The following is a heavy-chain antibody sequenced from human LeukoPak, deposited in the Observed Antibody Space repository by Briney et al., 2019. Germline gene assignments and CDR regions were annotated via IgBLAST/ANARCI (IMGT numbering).Heavy chain of an antibody. Sequence: SETLSLTCTVSGGSISSYYWSWIRQPAGKGLEWIGRIYSSGRTDRTEYNSSVKSRVTLSIDTSKNQFYLKLSSVTAAHTALYYCARERQGWWLDSWGQGTLVTVSS. CDR2: IYSSGRT. J-gene: IGHJ5*01. CDR3: ARERQGWWLDS. V-gene: IGHV4-4*07. D-gene: IGHD5-24*01. CDR1: GGSISSYY.